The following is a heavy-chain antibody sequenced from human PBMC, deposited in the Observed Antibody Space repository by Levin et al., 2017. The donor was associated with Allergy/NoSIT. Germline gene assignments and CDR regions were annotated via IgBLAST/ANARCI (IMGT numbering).Heavy chain of an antibody. V-gene: IGHV3-30*18. CDR1: GFSISDYA. Sequence: QPGGSLRLSCETSGFSISDYAMHWVRQAPGKGLEWVAVISLDGSNKYYADSVKGRFTISRDTSKNTLYLQMNSLRVEDTAIYYCTKDRYCPSPRCPVDYWGQGTLVTVSS. CDR2: ISLDGSNK. D-gene: IGHD2-2*01. J-gene: IGHJ4*02. CDR3: TKDRYCPSPRCPVDY.